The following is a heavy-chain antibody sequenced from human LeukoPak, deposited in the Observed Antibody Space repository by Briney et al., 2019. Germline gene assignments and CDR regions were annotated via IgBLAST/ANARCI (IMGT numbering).Heavy chain of an antibody. CDR1: GGSFSGYY. D-gene: IGHD3-10*01. J-gene: IGHJ6*03. CDR3: ARQIVRITMVRGVIIRDYYMDV. V-gene: IGHV4-34*01. Sequence: SETLSLTCTVSGGSFSGYYWSWIRQPPGKGLEWIGEINHSGSTNYNPSLKSRVTISVDTSKNQFSLKLGSVTAADTAVYYCARQIVRITMVRGVIIRDYYMDVWGKGTTVTISS. CDR2: INHSGST.